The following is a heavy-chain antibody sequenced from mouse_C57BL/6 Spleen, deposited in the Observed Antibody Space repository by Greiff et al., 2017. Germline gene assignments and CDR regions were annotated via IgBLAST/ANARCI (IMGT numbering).Heavy chain of an antibody. CDR1: GYTFTSYW. J-gene: IGHJ2*01. CDR3: ARGATVVATDD. D-gene: IGHD1-1*01. CDR2: INPSSGYT. V-gene: IGHV1-7*01. Sequence: VQLQQPGAELAKPGASVKLSCKASGYTFTSYWMHWVKQRPGQGLEWIGYINPSSGYTKYNQKFKDKATLTADKSSSTAYMQLSSLTYEDSAVDYCARGATVVATDDWGQGTTLTVSS.